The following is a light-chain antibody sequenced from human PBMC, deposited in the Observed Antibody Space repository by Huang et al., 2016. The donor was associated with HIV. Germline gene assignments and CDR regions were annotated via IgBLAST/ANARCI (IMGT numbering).Light chain of an antibody. CDR3: QQRYDRVT. J-gene: IGKJ4*01. Sequence: EIVLPQFPATVSLFLGDRVTLSCRATQNINNFLAWYQQKPGRAPPLRMYDASIRPSGIPARFTGSGSGTDFTLTISSLETEDVAIYYCQQRYDRVTFGGGT. CDR2: DAS. V-gene: IGKV3-11*01. CDR1: QNINNF.